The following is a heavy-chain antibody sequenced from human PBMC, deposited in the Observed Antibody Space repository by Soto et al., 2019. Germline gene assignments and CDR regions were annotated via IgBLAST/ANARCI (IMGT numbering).Heavy chain of an antibody. V-gene: IGHV3-33*01. Sequence: GGSLRLSCAASGFTFSSYGMHWVRQAPGKGLEWVAVIWYDGSNKYYADSVKGRFTISRDNSKNTLYLQMNSLRAEDTAMYYCARAGYSSSWFEYWGQGTLVTVSS. CDR2: IWYDGSNK. J-gene: IGHJ5*01. D-gene: IGHD6-19*01. CDR1: GFTFSSYG. CDR3: ARAGYSSSWFEY.